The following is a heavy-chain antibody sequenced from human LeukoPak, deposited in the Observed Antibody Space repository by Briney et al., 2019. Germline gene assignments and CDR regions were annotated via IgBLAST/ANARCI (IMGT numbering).Heavy chain of an antibody. CDR1: VFTFSDSY. D-gene: IGHD2-21*02. Sequence: GGSLRLSSAASVFTFSDSYMSWICQAPGKGLEWVSYISSNSYTIFYGDSVKGRFTISRDNAKNSLYLQMNSLRADDTAVYYCARARGVVVTAIPEYFQHWGQGTLVTVSS. CDR3: ARARGVVVTAIPEYFQH. V-gene: IGHV3-11*01. J-gene: IGHJ1*01. CDR2: ISSNSYTI.